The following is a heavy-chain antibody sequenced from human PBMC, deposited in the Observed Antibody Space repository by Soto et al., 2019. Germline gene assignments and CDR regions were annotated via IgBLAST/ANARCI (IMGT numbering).Heavy chain of an antibody. CDR3: ATRYLYCSGDSCYLYFDY. J-gene: IGHJ4*02. CDR1: GGTFSSSS. V-gene: IGHV1-69*13. Sequence: SVKVSCKASGGTFSSSSISWVRQAPGQGLEWMGGIIPIFGTANYTQKFQGRVTITADESTSTAYMELSSLSAEDTAVYYCATRYLYCSGDSCYLYFDYWGQGTLVTVSS. D-gene: IGHD2-15*01. CDR2: IIPIFGTA.